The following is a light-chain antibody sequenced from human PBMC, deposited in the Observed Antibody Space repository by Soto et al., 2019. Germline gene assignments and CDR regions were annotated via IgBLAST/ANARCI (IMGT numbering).Light chain of an antibody. CDR2: DAS. V-gene: IGKV3-11*01. J-gene: IGKJ5*01. CDR1: QSVGSK. Sequence: ETVLTQSPATLSLSPGERATLSCRASQSVGSKLAWYQQRPGQAPRLLIYDASNRATGIPGRFSGSGSGTDFTXXISSLEPEDFAVYYCQQRSNWRNTFGQGXRXXI. CDR3: QQRSNWRNT.